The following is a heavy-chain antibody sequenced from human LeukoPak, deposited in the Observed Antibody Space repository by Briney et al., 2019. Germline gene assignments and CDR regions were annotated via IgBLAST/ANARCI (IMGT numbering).Heavy chain of an antibody. CDR2: INPNSGGT. V-gene: IGHV1-2*02. D-gene: IGHD2-15*01. J-gene: IGHJ4*02. Sequence: EASVKVSCKASGYTFTGYYMHWVRQAPGXXLXWMGWINPNSGGTNYAQKFQGRVTMTRDTSISTAYMELSRLRSDDTAVYYCARISSGGSFGSDYWGQGTLVTVSS. CDR1: GYTFTGYY. CDR3: ARISSGGSFGSDY.